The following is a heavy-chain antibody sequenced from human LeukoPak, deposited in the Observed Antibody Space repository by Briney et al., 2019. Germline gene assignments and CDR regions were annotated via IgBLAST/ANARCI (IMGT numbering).Heavy chain of an antibody. Sequence: GASVKVSCKASGGTFSIYAISWVRQAPGQGLEWMGRIIPILGIANYAQKFQGRVTITADKSTSTAYMELSSLRSEDTAVYYCARVGDYPGAFDIWGQGTMVTVSS. D-gene: IGHD3-16*01. CDR1: GGTFSIYA. J-gene: IGHJ3*02. CDR3: ARVGDYPGAFDI. CDR2: IIPILGIA. V-gene: IGHV1-69*04.